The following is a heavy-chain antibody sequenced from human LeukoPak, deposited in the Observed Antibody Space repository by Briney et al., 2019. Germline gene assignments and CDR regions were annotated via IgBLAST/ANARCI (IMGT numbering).Heavy chain of an antibody. CDR1: GFTFSSYA. J-gene: IGHJ5*02. Sequence: PGGSLRLSCAASGFTFSSYAMSWVRQAPGKGLEWVSAISGSGGSTYYADSVKGRFTFSRDNSRSTLYLHMNGLRADDTAVYYCVRQTPFSSFSSHDTAVANFFDPWGQGTLVTVSS. D-gene: IGHD3-22*01. CDR2: ISGSGGST. CDR3: VRQTPFSSFSSHDTAVANFFDP. V-gene: IGHV3-23*01.